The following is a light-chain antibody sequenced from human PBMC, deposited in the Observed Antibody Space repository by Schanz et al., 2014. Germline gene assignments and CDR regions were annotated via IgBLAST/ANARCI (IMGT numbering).Light chain of an antibody. CDR2: DAS. CDR3: QQYGSSPWT. CDR1: QSIKNNY. V-gene: IGKV3-20*01. Sequence: EIVLTQSPGSLSLSPGERVTLSCRASQSIKNNYLAWYQQKPGQAPRLLIYDASNRATGIPDRFSGSGSGTDFTLSISRLEPEDFAVYYCQQYGSSPWTFGQGTKVEIK. J-gene: IGKJ1*01.